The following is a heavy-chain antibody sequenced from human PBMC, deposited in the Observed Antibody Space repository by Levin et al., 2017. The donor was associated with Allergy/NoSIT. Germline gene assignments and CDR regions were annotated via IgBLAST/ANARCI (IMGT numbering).Heavy chain of an antibody. V-gene: IGHV3-23*01. CDR1: GFSFSHYA. J-gene: IGHJ4*02. CDR2: ITESGHST. D-gene: IGHD5-12*01. Sequence: GGSLRLSCAASGFSFSHYAMSWVRQAPGKGLEWVSLITESGHSTYYADSVKGRFTFSRDNSRNTLFLQMNSLRAEDTAVYYCAKALGGYDFDYWSQGALVTVSS. CDR3: AKALGGYDFDY.